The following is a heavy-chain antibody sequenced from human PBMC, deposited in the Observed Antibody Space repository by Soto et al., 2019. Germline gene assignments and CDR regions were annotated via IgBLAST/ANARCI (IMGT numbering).Heavy chain of an antibody. V-gene: IGHV4-59*08. Sequence: NPSETLSLTCTVSGGSISSYYWSWIRQPPGKGLEWIGYIYYSGSTNYNPSLKSRVTISVDTSKNQFSLKLSSVTAADTAVYYCARLSEVLWFGESHYYFDYWGQGTLVTVSS. CDR1: GGSISSYY. CDR2: IYYSGST. CDR3: ARLSEVLWFGESHYYFDY. D-gene: IGHD3-10*01. J-gene: IGHJ4*02.